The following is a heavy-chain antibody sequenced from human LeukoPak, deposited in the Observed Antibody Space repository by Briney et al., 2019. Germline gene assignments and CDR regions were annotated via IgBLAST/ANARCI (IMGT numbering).Heavy chain of an antibody. CDR3: ARGRIAVAGNNRVVNDY. Sequence: SETLSLTCAVYGGSFSGYYWSRIRQPPGKGLEWIGEINHSGSTNYNPSLKSRVTISVDTSENQFSLKLSSVTAADTAVYYCARGRIAVAGNNRVVNDYWGQGTLVTVSS. V-gene: IGHV4-34*01. CDR2: INHSGST. D-gene: IGHD6-19*01. CDR1: GGSFSGYY. J-gene: IGHJ4*02.